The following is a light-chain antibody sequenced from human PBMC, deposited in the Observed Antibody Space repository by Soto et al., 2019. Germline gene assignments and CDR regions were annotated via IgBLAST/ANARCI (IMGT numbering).Light chain of an antibody. J-gene: IGKJ4*02. Sequence: EIVMTQSPAPLSVSPGERATLSCRASQSVSSNLAWYQQKPGQAPRLLIYGASTRATGIPARFSGSGSWTEFTLTISSLQSEDFAVDYCEQYNNWPLTFGGGTKVEIK. CDR1: QSVSSN. V-gene: IGKV3-15*01. CDR2: GAS. CDR3: EQYNNWPLT.